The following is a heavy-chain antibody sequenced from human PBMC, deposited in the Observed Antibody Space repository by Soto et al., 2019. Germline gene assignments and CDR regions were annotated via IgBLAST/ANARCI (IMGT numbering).Heavy chain of an antibody. CDR1: GSTFSIYA. Sequence: EVQVLESGGGLVQSGGSLRLSCAASGSTFSIYAMSWVRQAPGQGLEWVSRIGGVDETYYADSVRGRFTISRDNSKNTLFRQMNSLRAEDTAVNYCAKDRMDHNSVWDPFDVWGSGTVVTVSA. CDR3: AKDRMDHNSVWDPFDV. CDR2: IGGVDET. J-gene: IGHJ3*01. V-gene: IGHV3-23*01. D-gene: IGHD1-20*01.